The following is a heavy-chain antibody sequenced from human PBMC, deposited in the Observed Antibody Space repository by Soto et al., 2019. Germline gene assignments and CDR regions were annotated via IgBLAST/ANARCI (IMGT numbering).Heavy chain of an antibody. Sequence: QVQLVQSGAEVKKPGSSVKVSCKASGGTFSSYAISWVRQAPGQGLEWMGGIIPIFGTANYAQKFQGRVTINADESTSTAYMELSSLRSEDTAVYYCARGVTRSYDFWSGNYYYYGMDVWGQGTTVTVSS. CDR1: GGTFSSYA. CDR2: IIPIFGTA. CDR3: ARGVTRSYDFWSGNYYYYGMDV. V-gene: IGHV1-69*12. J-gene: IGHJ6*02. D-gene: IGHD3-3*01.